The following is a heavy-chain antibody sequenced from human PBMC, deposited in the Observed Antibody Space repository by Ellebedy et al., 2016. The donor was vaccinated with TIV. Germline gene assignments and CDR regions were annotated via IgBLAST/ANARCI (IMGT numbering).Heavy chain of an antibody. Sequence: GESLKISCAASGSTFTNYAMSWVRQAPGQRLEWVSAFSTSGGSTYYADSVKGRFTVSRDNPKNTLYLQMNSLRAEDTAVYYCVRGAGSYHFDYWGQGTLVTV. CDR3: VRGAGSYHFDY. J-gene: IGHJ4*02. CDR2: FSTSGGST. D-gene: IGHD1-26*01. V-gene: IGHV3-23*01. CDR1: GSTFTNYA.